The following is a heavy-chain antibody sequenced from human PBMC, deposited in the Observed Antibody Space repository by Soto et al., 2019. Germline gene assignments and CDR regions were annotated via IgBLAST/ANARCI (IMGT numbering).Heavy chain of an antibody. D-gene: IGHD6-6*01. V-gene: IGHV3-23*01. CDR3: GKSPAPGIPARRFDH. CDR2: ISASGSNT. Sequence: PGGSLRLSCAASGFTFSAYVMTWVRQAPGKGLEWVSGISASGSNTYYADSVMGRFTISRDNSKNTLHLQMDSLGVDDTAVYYCGKSPAPGIPARRFDHWGPGTLVTVSS. J-gene: IGHJ4*02. CDR1: GFTFSAYV.